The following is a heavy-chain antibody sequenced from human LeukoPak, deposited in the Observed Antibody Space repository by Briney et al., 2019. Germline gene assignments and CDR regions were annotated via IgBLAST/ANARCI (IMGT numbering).Heavy chain of an antibody. D-gene: IGHD2-21*02. J-gene: IGHJ3*02. CDR2: ISAYNGNT. CDR1: GYTFTSYG. Sequence: EASVKVSCTASGYTFTSYGVSWVRQAPGQGLEWMGWISAYNGNTNYAQKLQGRVTMTTDTSTSTAYMELRSLRSDDTAVYYCARGDIVVVTAIHAFDIWGQGTMVTVSS. CDR3: ARGDIVVVTAIHAFDI. V-gene: IGHV1-18*01.